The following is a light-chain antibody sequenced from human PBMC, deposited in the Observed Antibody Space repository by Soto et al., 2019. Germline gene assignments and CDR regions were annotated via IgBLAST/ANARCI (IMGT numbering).Light chain of an antibody. J-gene: IGLJ1*01. CDR1: SRAVGGYKY. Sequence: QSALAQPDSVTGSPGPAIIISCTGTSRAVGGYKYVSWNQQHPGTTPKLMIFEVSDRPSGVCNRFSGSKSGNTAALTISGLQAEDEADYYCSSYTSSTTQVFGTGTKVTGL. CDR3: SSYTSSTTQV. CDR2: EVS. V-gene: IGLV2-14*01.